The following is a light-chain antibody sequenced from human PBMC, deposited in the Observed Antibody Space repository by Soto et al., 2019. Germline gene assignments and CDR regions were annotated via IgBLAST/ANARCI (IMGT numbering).Light chain of an antibody. Sequence: QSVLTQPASVSGSPGQSITISCTGTSSDVGGYSYVSWYQQHPGKAPKLMIYNVNNRPSGVSNRFSGSKSGNTASLTISGLQAEDEADYYCNSYSSSSTLVFGGGTKLTVL. J-gene: IGLJ2*01. CDR3: NSYSSSSTLV. V-gene: IGLV2-14*01. CDR2: NVN. CDR1: SSDVGGYSY.